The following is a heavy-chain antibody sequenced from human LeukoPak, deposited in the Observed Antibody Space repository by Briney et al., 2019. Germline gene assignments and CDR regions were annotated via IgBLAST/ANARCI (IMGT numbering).Heavy chain of an antibody. D-gene: IGHD1-26*01. CDR3: ARDKYPGSGSYYIFDY. Sequence: GGSLRLSCAASGFTFSSYAMHWVRQAPGRGLEWVAVISYDGSNKYYADSVKGRFTISRDNCKNTLFWQMNSLRAEDTGVYYCARDKYPGSGSYYIFDYWGQGTLVTVFS. CDR2: ISYDGSNK. J-gene: IGHJ4*02. CDR1: GFTFSSYA. V-gene: IGHV3-30-3*01.